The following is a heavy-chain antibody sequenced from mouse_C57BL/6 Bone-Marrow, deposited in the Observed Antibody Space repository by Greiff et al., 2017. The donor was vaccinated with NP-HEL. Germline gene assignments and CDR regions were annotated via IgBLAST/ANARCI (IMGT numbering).Heavy chain of an antibody. CDR2: ISNGGGST. Sequence: EVKLVESGGGLVQPGGSLKLSCAASGFTFSDYYMYWVRQTPEKRLEWVAYISNGGGSTYYPDTVKGRFTISRDKAKNTLYLQMSRLKSEDTAMYYCARRLTGTEAMDYWGQGTSVTVSS. J-gene: IGHJ4*01. V-gene: IGHV5-12*01. D-gene: IGHD4-1*01. CDR3: ARRLTGTEAMDY. CDR1: GFTFSDYY.